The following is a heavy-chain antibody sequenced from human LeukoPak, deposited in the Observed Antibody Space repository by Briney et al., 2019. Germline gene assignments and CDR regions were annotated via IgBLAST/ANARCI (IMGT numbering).Heavy chain of an antibody. CDR1: GYTFTGYY. V-gene: IGHV1-2*02. Sequence: GASVKVSCKASGYTFTGYYMHWVRQAPGQGLEWMGWINPNSGGTNYAQKFQGRVTTTRDTSISTAYMELSRLRSDDTAVYYCASGYYDFWSGYSYDYWGQGTLVTVSS. CDR2: INPNSGGT. CDR3: ASGYYDFWSGYSYDY. J-gene: IGHJ4*02. D-gene: IGHD3-3*01.